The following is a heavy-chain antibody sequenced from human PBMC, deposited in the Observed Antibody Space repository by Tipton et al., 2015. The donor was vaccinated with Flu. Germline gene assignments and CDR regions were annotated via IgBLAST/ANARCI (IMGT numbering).Heavy chain of an antibody. D-gene: IGHD1-14*01. CDR3: ATITLD. Sequence: SLRLSCLMSEFSFSDYSMYWVRQPPGRGLEWVSVISSHGADKDYADSVKGRFTISRDNSRNTVYLQMSNLRPEDTAIYYCATITLDWGQGALVTVSS. CDR2: ISSHGADK. J-gene: IGHJ4*02. V-gene: IGHV3-30*14. CDR1: EFSFSDYS.